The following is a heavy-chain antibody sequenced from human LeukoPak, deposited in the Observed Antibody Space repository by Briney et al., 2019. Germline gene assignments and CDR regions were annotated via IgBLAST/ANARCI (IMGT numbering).Heavy chain of an antibody. CDR3: AREGMYYYGSGSRMSSYYYYGMDV. J-gene: IGHJ6*02. Sequence: SETLSLTCTVSGGSISSSSYYWGWIRQPPGKGLEWIGYIYYSGSTNYNPSLKSRVTISVDTSKNQFSLKLSSVTAADTAVYYCAREGMYYYGSGSRMSSYYYYGMDVWGQGTTVTVSS. D-gene: IGHD3-10*01. CDR1: GGSISSSSYY. V-gene: IGHV4-61*01. CDR2: IYYSGST.